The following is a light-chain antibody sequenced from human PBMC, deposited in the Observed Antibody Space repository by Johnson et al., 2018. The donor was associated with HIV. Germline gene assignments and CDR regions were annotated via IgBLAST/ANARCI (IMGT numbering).Light chain of an antibody. Sequence: QSVLTQPPSVSAAPGQKVTISCSGSNSNIGNNYVSWYQQVPGTAPKLLIYENNKRPSGIPDRFSGSRSDTSATLDITGLQTGDEADYYCGAWDSSLSAYVFSTETKVTVL. CDR2: ENN. CDR1: NSNIGNNY. V-gene: IGLV1-51*02. CDR3: GAWDSSLSAYV. J-gene: IGLJ1*01.